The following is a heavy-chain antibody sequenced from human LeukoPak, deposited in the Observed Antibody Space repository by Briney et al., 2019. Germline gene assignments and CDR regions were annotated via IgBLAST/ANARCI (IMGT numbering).Heavy chain of an antibody. CDR1: GFTFSSYS. CDR2: ISGSGGST. J-gene: IGHJ3*02. V-gene: IGHV3-23*01. D-gene: IGHD3-10*01. CDR3: AKDGPYYYGSGNYYPPDAFDI. Sequence: GGSLRLSCAASGFTFSSYSMNWVRQAPGKGLEWVSAISGSGGSTYYADSVKGRFTISRDNSKNTLYLQMNSLRAEDTAVYYCAKDGPYYYGSGNYYPPDAFDIWGQGTMVTVSS.